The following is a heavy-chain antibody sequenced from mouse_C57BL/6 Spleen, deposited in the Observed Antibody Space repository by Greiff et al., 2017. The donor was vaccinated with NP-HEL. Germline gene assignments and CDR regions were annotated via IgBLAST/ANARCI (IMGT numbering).Heavy chain of an antibody. J-gene: IGHJ2*01. Sequence: QVQLQQPGAELVKPGASVKMSCKASGYTFTSYWITWVKQRPGQGLEWIGDIYPGSGSTNYNEKFTSKATLTVDTSSSTAYLQLSSLTSEDSAIDYCARGGYYFDYWGQGTTLTVSS. CDR3: ARGGYYFDY. CDR2: IYPGSGST. V-gene: IGHV1-55*01. CDR1: GYTFTSYW.